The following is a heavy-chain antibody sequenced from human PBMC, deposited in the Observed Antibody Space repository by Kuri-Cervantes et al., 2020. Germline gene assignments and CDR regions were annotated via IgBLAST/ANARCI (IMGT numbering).Heavy chain of an antibody. Sequence: GGSLRLSCVTSGFIFSNYGMSWVRQAPGKGLERVAAIIGSGDAAFHADSVKGRFTISRDNSKNTLYLQMNSLRAEDTAVYYCAKDGEYYYDSSGYYFSYWGQGTLVTVSS. V-gene: IGHV3-23*01. CDR2: IIGSGDAA. CDR3: AKDGEYYYDSSGYYFSY. CDR1: GFIFSNYG. D-gene: IGHD3-22*01. J-gene: IGHJ4*02.